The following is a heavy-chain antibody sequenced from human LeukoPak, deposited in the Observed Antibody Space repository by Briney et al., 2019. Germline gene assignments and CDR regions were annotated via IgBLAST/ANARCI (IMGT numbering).Heavy chain of an antibody. V-gene: IGHV3-74*01. D-gene: IGHD6-19*01. CDR2: IRGDGRAT. J-gene: IGHJ4*02. Sequence: GGSMRLSCAASGFIFTDYWMHWVRQAPGKELVWVARIRGDGRATTYADSVKGRFTISRDNSKNTLYLQMNSLRAEDTAVYYCARDSRTVAGIDWGQGTLVTVSS. CDR3: ARDSRTVAGID. CDR1: GFIFTDYW.